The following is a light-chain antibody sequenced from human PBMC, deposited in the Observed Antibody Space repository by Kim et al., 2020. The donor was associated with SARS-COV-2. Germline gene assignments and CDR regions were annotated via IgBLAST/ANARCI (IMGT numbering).Light chain of an antibody. Sequence: DIQMTQSPSSLSASVGDRVTITCRTSQSIKFYLNWYQQKPGKAPELLIYAASSLQSGVPSRFSGSGSGTDFTLTISSLRPEDFATYYCQQSYSTPPYTFGQGTKLEI. V-gene: IGKV1-39*01. CDR1: QSIKFY. J-gene: IGKJ2*01. CDR3: QQSYSTPPYT. CDR2: AAS.